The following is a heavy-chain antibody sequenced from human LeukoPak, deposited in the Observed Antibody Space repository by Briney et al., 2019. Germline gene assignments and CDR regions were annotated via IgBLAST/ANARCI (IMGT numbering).Heavy chain of an antibody. V-gene: IGHV4-59*01. CDR1: GGSISSYY. D-gene: IGHD1-26*01. J-gene: IGHJ4*02. CDR2: IYYSGST. Sequence: PSETLSLTCTVSGGSISSYYWSWIRQPPGKGLEWIGYIYYSGSTNYNPSLKSRVTISVDTSKNQFSLKLSSVTAADTAVYYCARARYSGSYAAYFDYWGPGTLVTVSS. CDR3: ARARYSGSYAAYFDY.